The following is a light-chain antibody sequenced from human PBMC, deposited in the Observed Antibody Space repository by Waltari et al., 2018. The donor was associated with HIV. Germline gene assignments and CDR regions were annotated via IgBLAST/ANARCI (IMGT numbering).Light chain of an antibody. Sequence: SYELTQPVSVSLALGQTARITCGGDQIGSKNVHWYQQKPGQAPALVIYRDTNRPSGIPERFSGSNSGNTATLSISRAQAGDEADYFCQVWDSSTVIFGGGTRLTVL. CDR2: RDT. CDR1: QIGSKN. V-gene: IGLV3-9*01. CDR3: QVWDSSTVI. J-gene: IGLJ2*01.